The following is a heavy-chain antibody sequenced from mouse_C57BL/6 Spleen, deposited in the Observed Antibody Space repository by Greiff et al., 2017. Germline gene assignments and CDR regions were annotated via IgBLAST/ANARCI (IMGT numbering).Heavy chain of an antibody. CDR3: ARCLRGNHWYFDV. Sequence: VQLQQPGAELVKPGASVKMSCKASGYTFTSYWITWVKQRPGQGLEWIGDIYPGSGSTNYNEKFKSKATLTVDTSPSTAYMQLSSLTSEDSAVYYCARCLRGNHWYFDVWGTGTTVTVSS. CDR2: IYPGSGST. J-gene: IGHJ1*03. D-gene: IGHD2-1*01. CDR1: GYTFTSYW. V-gene: IGHV1-55*01.